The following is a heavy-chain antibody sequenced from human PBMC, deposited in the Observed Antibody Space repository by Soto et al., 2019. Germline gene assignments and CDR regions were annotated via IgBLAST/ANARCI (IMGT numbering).Heavy chain of an antibody. CDR2: IYYSGST. V-gene: IGHV4-59*01. CDR3: ARGLIAVAGGYYFDY. CDR1: GGSISSYY. Sequence: SETLSLTCTVSGGSISSYYWSWIRQPPGKGLEWIGYIYYSGSTNYNPSLKSRVTISVDTSKNQFSLKLSSVTAADTAVYYCARGLIAVAGGYYFDYWGQGTLVTVSS. J-gene: IGHJ4*02. D-gene: IGHD6-19*01.